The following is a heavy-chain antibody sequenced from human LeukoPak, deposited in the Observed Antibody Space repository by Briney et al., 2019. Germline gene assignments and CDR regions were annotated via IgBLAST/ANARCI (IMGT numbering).Heavy chain of an antibody. Sequence: ASVKVSCKASGYTFTGYYMHWVRQAPGQGLEWMGWINPNSGGTNYAQKFQGRVTMTRDTSISTAYMELSRLRSDDTAVYYCARLGVVRNCSGGSCYSGWFDPWGQGTLVTVSS. CDR2: INPNSGGT. J-gene: IGHJ5*02. CDR3: ARLGVVRNCSGGSCYSGWFDP. V-gene: IGHV1-2*02. CDR1: GYTFTGYY. D-gene: IGHD2-15*01.